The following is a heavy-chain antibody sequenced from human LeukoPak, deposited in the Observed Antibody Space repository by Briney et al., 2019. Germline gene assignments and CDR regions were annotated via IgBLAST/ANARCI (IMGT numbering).Heavy chain of an antibody. CDR1: GGSISSSNW. CDR3: VRAYYYDSSGYYPYHYYGMDV. D-gene: IGHD3-22*01. J-gene: IGHJ6*02. V-gene: IGHV4-4*02. CDR2: IYHSGST. Sequence: SETLSLTCAVSGGSISSSNWWSWVRQPPGQGLEWIGEIYHSGSTNYNPSLKSRVTVSVDKSKNQFSLKLSSVTAADTAVYYCVRAYYYDSSGYYPYHYYGMDVWGQGTTVTVSS.